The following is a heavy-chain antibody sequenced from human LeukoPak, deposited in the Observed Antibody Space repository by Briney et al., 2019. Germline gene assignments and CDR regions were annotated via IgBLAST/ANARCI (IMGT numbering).Heavy chain of an antibody. Sequence: PSETLSLTCAVYGGSFSGYYWSWIRQPPGKGLEWIGEINHSGSTNYNPSLKSRVTISVDTSKNQFSLKLSSVTAADTAVYYCARSHYYDSNGSHNNWFDPWGQGTLVTVSS. CDR3: ARSHYYDSNGSHNNWFDP. D-gene: IGHD3-22*01. J-gene: IGHJ5*02. CDR2: INHSGST. CDR1: GGSFSGYY. V-gene: IGHV4-34*01.